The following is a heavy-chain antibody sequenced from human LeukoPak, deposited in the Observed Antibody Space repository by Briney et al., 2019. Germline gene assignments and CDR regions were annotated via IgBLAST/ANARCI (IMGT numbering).Heavy chain of an antibody. Sequence: SETLSLTCTVSGGSISSYYWSWIRQPPGKGLEWIGYIYYSGSTNYNPSLKSRVTISVDTSKNQFSLKLSSVTAADTAVYYCARVRVAAAGSYFDYWGQGTLVTVS. D-gene: IGHD6-13*01. CDR2: IYYSGST. J-gene: IGHJ4*02. CDR3: ARVRVAAAGSYFDY. CDR1: GGSISSYY. V-gene: IGHV4-59*08.